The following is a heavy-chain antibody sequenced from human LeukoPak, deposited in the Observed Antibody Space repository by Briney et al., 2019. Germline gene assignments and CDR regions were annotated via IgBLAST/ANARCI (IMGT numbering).Heavy chain of an antibody. CDR1: GGSISSDYW. J-gene: IGHJ4*02. V-gene: IGHV4-4*02. CDR2: IYHTGNT. D-gene: IGHD2-15*01. Sequence: SGTLSVTCAVSGGSISSDYWWSWVRQPPGKWLEWIGQIYHTGNTNYSPSLKSRVTISVDKSNNQFSLKLSSVTAADTAVYYCARDGGGSDCWGQGTLVTVSS. CDR3: ARDGGGSDC.